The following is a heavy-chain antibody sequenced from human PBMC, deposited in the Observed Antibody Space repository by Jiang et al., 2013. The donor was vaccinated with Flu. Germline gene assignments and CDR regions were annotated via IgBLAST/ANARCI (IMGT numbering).Heavy chain of an antibody. CDR3: ARPVTGASPTTYYFDY. V-gene: IGHV5-10-1*01. D-gene: IGHD7-27*01. J-gene: IGHJ4*02. Sequence: FQGHVTISADKSISTAYLQWSSLKASDTAMYYCARPVTGASPTTYYFDYWGQGTLVTVSS.